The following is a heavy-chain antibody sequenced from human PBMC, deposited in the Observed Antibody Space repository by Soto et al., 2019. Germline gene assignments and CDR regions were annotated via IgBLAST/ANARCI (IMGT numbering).Heavy chain of an antibody. V-gene: IGHV3-11*04. CDR3: ARDHSGYQDAFDI. CDR1: GFTFSDYY. Sequence: QVQLVESGGGLVKPGGSLRLSCAASGFTFSDYYMSWIRQAPGKGLDRVSYISRSGSTIYYADSVKGRFAISRDNAKNSLYVQMNSLRAEDTAVYYCARDHSGYQDAFDIWGQGTMVTVSS. D-gene: IGHD5-12*01. J-gene: IGHJ3*02. CDR2: ISRSGSTI.